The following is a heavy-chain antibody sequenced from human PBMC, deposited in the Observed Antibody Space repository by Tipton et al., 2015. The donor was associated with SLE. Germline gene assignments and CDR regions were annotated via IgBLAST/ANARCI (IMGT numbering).Heavy chain of an antibody. D-gene: IGHD3-22*01. V-gene: IGHV3-23*01. CDR3: AKVPITLIVVASLWGYFDS. Sequence: SLRLSCAASGFTFNSYAMSWVRQAPGKGLEWVSSISGSGGSSYYADSVKGRFTISRDISNDTLYLQMSSLRAEDTAVYYCAKVPITLIVVASLWGYFDSWGQGTLVTVSS. CDR2: ISGSGGSS. CDR1: GFTFNSYA. J-gene: IGHJ4*02.